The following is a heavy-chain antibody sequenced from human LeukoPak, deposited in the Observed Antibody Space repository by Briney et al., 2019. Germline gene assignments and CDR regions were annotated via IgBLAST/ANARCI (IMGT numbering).Heavy chain of an antibody. CDR3: AKTIRMQQPWGIDY. Sequence: PGGTLRLSCAASGFTFSTYAMSWVRQAPGKGLEWVSAISGSGGSTYYADSVKGRFTISRDNSKNTLYLQMNSLRAEDTAVYYCAKTIRMQQPWGIDYWGQGTLVTVSS. J-gene: IGHJ4*02. D-gene: IGHD6-13*01. CDR2: ISGSGGST. V-gene: IGHV3-23*01. CDR1: GFTFSTYA.